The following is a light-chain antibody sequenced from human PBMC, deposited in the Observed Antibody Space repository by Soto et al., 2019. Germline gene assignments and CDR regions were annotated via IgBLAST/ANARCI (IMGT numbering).Light chain of an antibody. CDR2: DAS. V-gene: IGKV1-5*01. J-gene: IGKJ1*01. Sequence: DIQMTQSPSTLSASVGSRVTITCRASQSVSRWLAWYQQKPGKAPKLLIYDASSLEGGVPSRFRGSGSGTEFTLTISGLQPGDSATYYCQHYGSLWTFGQGTKVEIK. CDR1: QSVSRW. CDR3: QHYGSLWT.